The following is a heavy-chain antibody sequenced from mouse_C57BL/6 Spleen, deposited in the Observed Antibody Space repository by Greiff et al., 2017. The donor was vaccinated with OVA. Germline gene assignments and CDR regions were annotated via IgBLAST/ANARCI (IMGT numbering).Heavy chain of an antibody. V-gene: IGHV1-82*01. J-gene: IGHJ3*01. CDR3: ARSGYGSTWFAY. D-gene: IGHD1-1*01. Sequence: VQLRQSGPELVKPGASVKISCKASGYAFSSSWMNWVKQRPGKGLEWIGRIYPGDGDTNYNGKFKGKATLTADKSSSTAYMQLSSLTSEDSAVYFCARSGYGSTWFAYWGQGTLVTVSA. CDR1: GYAFSSSW. CDR2: IYPGDGDT.